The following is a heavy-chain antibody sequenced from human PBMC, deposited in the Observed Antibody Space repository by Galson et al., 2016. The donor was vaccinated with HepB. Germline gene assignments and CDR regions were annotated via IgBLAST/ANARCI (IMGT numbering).Heavy chain of an antibody. D-gene: IGHD3-16*01. CDR1: GFSFSISG. V-gene: IGHV3-23*01. CDR2: ITGSGDTT. J-gene: IGHJ4*02. Sequence: SLRLSCAASGFSFSISGMSWVRQTPGRGLEWVSGITGSGDTTHYADSVKGRFIISRDNSKITLYLFMNNLRAGDTAVYYCGKHGGFDYWGQGALVTVSS. CDR3: GKHGGFDY.